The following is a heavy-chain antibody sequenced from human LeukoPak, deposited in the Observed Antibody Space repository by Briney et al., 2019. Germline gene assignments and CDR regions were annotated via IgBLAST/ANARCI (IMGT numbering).Heavy chain of an antibody. CDR2: INHSGGT. V-gene: IGHV4-34*01. CDR3: ARDLYGDWGGGDY. CDR1: GGSFSGYY. J-gene: IGHJ4*02. D-gene: IGHD4-17*01. Sequence: SETLSLTCAVYGGSFSGYYWSWIRQPPGKGLEWIGEINHSGGTNYNPSLKSRVTISVDTSKNQFSLKLSSVTAADTAVYHCARDLYGDWGGGDYWGQGTLVTVSS.